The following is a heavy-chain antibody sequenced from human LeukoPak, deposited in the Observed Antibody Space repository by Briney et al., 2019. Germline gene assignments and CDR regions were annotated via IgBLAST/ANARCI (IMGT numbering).Heavy chain of an antibody. CDR1: GYTFTNNF. V-gene: IGHV1-46*01. D-gene: IGHD5-24*01. CDR3: ARDNSLRDTAWWFDP. J-gene: IGHJ5*02. CDR2: INPSGDNT. Sequence: PGAPVKVSCKASGYTFTNNFMHWVRQAPGQGLEWIGIINPSGDNTWYAQKFQGRVTMTRDMATSTDYLEVSSLRSEDTAVYYCARDNSLRDTAWWFDPWGQGTLVTVSS.